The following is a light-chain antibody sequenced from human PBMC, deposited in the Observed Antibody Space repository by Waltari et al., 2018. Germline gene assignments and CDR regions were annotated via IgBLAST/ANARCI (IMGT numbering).Light chain of an antibody. CDR1: QSIRSN. J-gene: IGKJ1*01. V-gene: IGKV3-15*01. Sequence: EIVMTQSPATLSVFPGERATLPCRASQSIRSNLAWYHHKPGQAPRLLIYGASTRATGIPARFSGSGSGTEFTLTISSLQSEDFAVYFCQQYDNWLGTFGQGTKVEIK. CDR2: GAS. CDR3: QQYDNWLGT.